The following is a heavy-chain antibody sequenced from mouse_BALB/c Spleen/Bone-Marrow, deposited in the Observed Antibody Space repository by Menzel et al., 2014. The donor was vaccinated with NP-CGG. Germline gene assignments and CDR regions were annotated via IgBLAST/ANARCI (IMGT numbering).Heavy chain of an antibody. D-gene: IGHD4-1*01. CDR3: ARELGRGFAY. CDR2: INPGSGGI. J-gene: IGHJ3*01. CDR1: GYAFTNYL. Sequence: QVQLKQSGAELVRPGTSVTVSCKASGYAFTNYLIEWVKQRPGQGLEWIGVINPGSGGINYNEKFRVKATLTADKSSSIVYMQLSSLTSDDSAVCFCARELGRGFAYWGQGTLVTVSA. V-gene: IGHV1-54*01.